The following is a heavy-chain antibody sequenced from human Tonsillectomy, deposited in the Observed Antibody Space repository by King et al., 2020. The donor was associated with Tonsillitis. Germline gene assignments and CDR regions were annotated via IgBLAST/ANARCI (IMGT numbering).Heavy chain of an antibody. CDR2: IWYDGSNK. CDR3: ARGLPLSVYYDSSGPFDY. D-gene: IGHD3-22*01. J-gene: IGHJ4*02. V-gene: IGHV3-33*01. CDR1: GFTFSSYG. Sequence: VQLVESGGGVVQPGRSLRLSCAASGFTFSSYGMHWVRQAPGKGLEWVAVIWYDGSNKYYADSVKGRFTISRDNSKNTLYLQMNSLRAEDTAVYYCARGLPLSVYYDSSGPFDYWGQGTLVTVSS.